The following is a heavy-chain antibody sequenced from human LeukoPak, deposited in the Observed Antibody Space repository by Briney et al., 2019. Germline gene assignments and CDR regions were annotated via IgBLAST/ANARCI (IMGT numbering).Heavy chain of an antibody. CDR3: ARDRVVRGVSYGMDV. Sequence: ASVKVSCKASGYTFTSYGISWVRQAPGQGLEWMGWISAYNGNTNYAQKLQGRVTMTTDTSTSTAYMELRSLRSDDTAVYYCARDRVVRGVSYGMDVWGQGTTVTVSS. CDR1: GYTFTSYG. V-gene: IGHV1-18*01. D-gene: IGHD3-10*01. CDR2: ISAYNGNT. J-gene: IGHJ6*02.